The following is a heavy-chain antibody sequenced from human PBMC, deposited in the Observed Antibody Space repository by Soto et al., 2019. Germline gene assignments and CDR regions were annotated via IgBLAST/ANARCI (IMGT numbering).Heavy chain of an antibody. CDR3: ARSDNWNQYYFDY. CDR1: GGSISSGGYY. V-gene: IGHV4-31*03. D-gene: IGHD1-20*01. J-gene: IGHJ4*02. CDR2: IYYSGST. Sequence: SETLSLTCTVSGGSISSGGYYWSWIRQHPGKGLEWIGYIYYSGSTYYNPSLKSRVTISVDTSKNQFSLKLSSVTAADTAVYYCARSDNWNQYYFDYWGQGTLVTAPQ.